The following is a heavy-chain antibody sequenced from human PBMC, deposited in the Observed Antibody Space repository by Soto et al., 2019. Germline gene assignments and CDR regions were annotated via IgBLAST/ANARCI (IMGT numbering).Heavy chain of an antibody. CDR1: GDSVSSKRAT. CDR2: TYYRSKWYH. J-gene: IGHJ4*02. Sequence: SQTLSLICAISGDSVSSKRATWNWFRQSPSRGLEWLGRTYYRSKWYHDYAVSLNGRGTINPDTSQNQFSLHLTSVTPEDTAVYYCGRLVGNSWIDYWGQGTLVTVSS. CDR3: GRLVGNSWIDY. D-gene: IGHD6-13*01. V-gene: IGHV6-1*01.